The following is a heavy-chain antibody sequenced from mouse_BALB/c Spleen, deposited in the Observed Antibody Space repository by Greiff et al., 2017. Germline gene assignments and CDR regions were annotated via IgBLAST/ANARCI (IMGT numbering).Heavy chain of an antibody. J-gene: IGHJ2*01. CDR3: ARQSGSSPYYFDY. CDR2: ISSGGSYT. V-gene: IGHV5-6*01. CDR1: GFTFSSYG. Sequence: EVKLMESGGDLVKPGGSLKLSCAASGFTFSSYGMSWVRQTPDKRLEWVATISSGGSYTYYPDSVKGRFTISRDNAKNTLYLQMSSLKSEDTAMYYCARQSGSSPYYFDYWGQGTTLTVAS. D-gene: IGHD1-1*01.